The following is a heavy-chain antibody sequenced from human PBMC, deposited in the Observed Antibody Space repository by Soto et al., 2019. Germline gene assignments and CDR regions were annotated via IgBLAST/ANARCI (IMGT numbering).Heavy chain of an antibody. CDR2: IYDSGAA. CDR1: GGSISTDYYA. CDR3: AREMGGTYLDH. J-gene: IGHJ4*02. Sequence: SETLSLACTVSGGSISTDYYAWGWIRQPPGKALEWIGYIYDSGAAYFNPSLQSRVSMSVDISKHQFYLKLTSVTAADTAVYFCAREMGGTYLDHWGQGALVTVSS. D-gene: IGHD1-26*01. V-gene: IGHV4-30-2*01.